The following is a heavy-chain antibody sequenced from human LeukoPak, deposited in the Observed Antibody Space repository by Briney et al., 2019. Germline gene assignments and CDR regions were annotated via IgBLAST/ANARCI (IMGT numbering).Heavy chain of an antibody. D-gene: IGHD6-6*01. J-gene: IGHJ4*02. Sequence: ASVKVSCKASGYTFTSYGISWVRQAPGQGLEWMGWISAYNGNTNYAQKLQGRVTMTTDTSTSTAYMELRSLRSDDTAVNYCARHLPSYSSSRKYFDYWGQGTLVTVSS. CDR1: GYTFTSYG. CDR3: ARHLPSYSSSRKYFDY. CDR2: ISAYNGNT. V-gene: IGHV1-18*01.